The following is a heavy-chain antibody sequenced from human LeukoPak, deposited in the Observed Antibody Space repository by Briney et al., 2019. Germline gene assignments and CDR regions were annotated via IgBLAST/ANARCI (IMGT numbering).Heavy chain of an antibody. D-gene: IGHD2-2*01. CDR3: ARGVVVVPASTAIVVVNWFDP. Sequence: SETLSLTCTVSGGSISSYYWSWIRQPPGKGLEWIGEINHSGSTNYNPSLKSRVTISVDTSKNQFSLRLSSVTAADTTVYYCARGVVVVPASTAIVVVNWFDPWGQGTLVTVSS. CDR1: GGSISSYY. V-gene: IGHV4-34*01. J-gene: IGHJ5*02. CDR2: INHSGST.